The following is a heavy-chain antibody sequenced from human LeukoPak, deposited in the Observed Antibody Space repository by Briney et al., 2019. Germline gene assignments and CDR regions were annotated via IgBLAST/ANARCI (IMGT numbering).Heavy chain of an antibody. Sequence: GGSLRLSCAASGFTFSSYGMHWDRQAPGRGLEWVAFIRYDGSNKYYADSVKGRFTISRDNSKNTLYLQMNSLRAEDTAVYYCAKDDITENAFDIWGQGTMVTVSS. CDR3: AKDDITENAFDI. CDR2: IRYDGSNK. CDR1: GFTFSSYG. V-gene: IGHV3-30*02. D-gene: IGHD2-15*01. J-gene: IGHJ3*02.